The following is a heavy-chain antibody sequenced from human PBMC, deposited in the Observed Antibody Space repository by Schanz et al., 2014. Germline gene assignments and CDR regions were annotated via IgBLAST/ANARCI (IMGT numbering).Heavy chain of an antibody. Sequence: QIQLVQSGPEVKKPGASVRVSCKASGYTFTTYAMSWVRQAPGQGLEWVGWISVYTGNTKYGQKVQGRVTMTADTSTNTAYMELRILRSDDTAVYYCAKAEYDILTDSYSRLDPWGQGTLVTVSS. CDR3: AKAEYDILTDSYSRLDP. D-gene: IGHD3-9*01. V-gene: IGHV1-18*01. J-gene: IGHJ5*02. CDR1: GYTFTTYA. CDR2: ISVYTGNT.